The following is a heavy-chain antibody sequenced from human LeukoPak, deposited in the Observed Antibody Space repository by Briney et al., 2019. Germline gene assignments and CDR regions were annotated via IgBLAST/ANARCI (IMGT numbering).Heavy chain of an antibody. CDR2: IYSGGST. CDR3: ARSAGGIFDY. D-gene: IGHD3-10*01. J-gene: IGHJ4*02. Sequence: PGGPLRLSCAASGLTVSSNYMSWVRQAPGKGLEWVSVIYSGGSTYYADSVKGRFTISRDNSKNTLYLQMNSLRAEDTAVYYCARSAGGIFDYWGQGTLVTVSS. V-gene: IGHV3-53*01. CDR1: GLTVSSNY.